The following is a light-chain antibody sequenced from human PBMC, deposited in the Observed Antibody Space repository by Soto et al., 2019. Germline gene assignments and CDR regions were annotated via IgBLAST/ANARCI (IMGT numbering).Light chain of an antibody. CDR3: QQYHNWPVT. J-gene: IGKJ5*01. CDR2: DAS. V-gene: IGKV3-15*01. CDR1: QSVSSN. Sequence: IVITQSPATLSASPGENATLSFRASQSVSSNLAGHQQKPGQAPRRLMYDASTRGTGISAGFCGGGSGTEFILPISSLLSDDFSVYYCQQYHNWPVTFGQGTRLEIK.